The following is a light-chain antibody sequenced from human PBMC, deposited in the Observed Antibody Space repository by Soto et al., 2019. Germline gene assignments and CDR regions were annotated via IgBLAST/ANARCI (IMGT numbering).Light chain of an antibody. Sequence: EIVLTQSPGTLSLSPGEGATLSCRSSQYIATSYLAWYQQRRGQAPRLLIYGASSWATGIPARFSGSGSGTDFTLTISRLEPEDFAVYYCQQYGGSPYTFGQGTTVEIK. J-gene: IGKJ2*01. CDR2: GAS. CDR1: QYIATSY. V-gene: IGKV3-20*01. CDR3: QQYGGSPYT.